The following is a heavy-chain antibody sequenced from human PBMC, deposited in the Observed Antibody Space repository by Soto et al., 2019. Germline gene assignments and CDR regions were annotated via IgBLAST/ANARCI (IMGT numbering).Heavy chain of an antibody. V-gene: IGHV3-7*03. CDR1: GFTFRNYW. Sequence: GGSLRLSCAASGFTFRNYWMSWVRQAPGKGLEWLANIKADGSEKYYVDSVKGRFSISRDNAKNSLNLQMNSLRAEDTAVFYCVSDSGWYHRDYWGQGTLVTVSS. D-gene: IGHD6-13*01. CDR3: VSDSGWYHRDY. J-gene: IGHJ4*02. CDR2: IKADGSEK.